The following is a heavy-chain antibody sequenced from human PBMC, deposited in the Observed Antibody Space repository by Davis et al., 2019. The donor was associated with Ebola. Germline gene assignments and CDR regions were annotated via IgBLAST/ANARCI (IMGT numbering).Heavy chain of an antibody. CDR1: GYTFTGYY. V-gene: IGHV1-2*02. CDR2: INPNSGGT. Sequence: ASVKVSCKASGYTFTGYYMHWVRQAPGQGLEWMGWINPNSGGTNYAQKFQGRVTMTRDTSTSTVYMELNSLRAEDTAVYYCARDPTGSRYEYYFDYWGQGTLVTVSS. D-gene: IGHD2-15*01. J-gene: IGHJ4*02. CDR3: ARDPTGSRYEYYFDY.